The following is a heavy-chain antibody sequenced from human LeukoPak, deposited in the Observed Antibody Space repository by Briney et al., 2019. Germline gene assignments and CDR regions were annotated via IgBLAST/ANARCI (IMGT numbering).Heavy chain of an antibody. D-gene: IGHD7-27*01. J-gene: IGHJ2*01. CDR2: IYYSGST. CDR1: GGSISSYY. V-gene: IGHV4-59*08. CDR3: ARSWGGNWYFDL. Sequence: SETLSLTCTVSGGSISSYYWSWIRQPPGKGLEWTGYIYYSGSTNYTPSLKSRVTISVDPSKNQFSLKLSSVTAADTAVYYCARSWGGNWYFDLWGRGTLVTVSS.